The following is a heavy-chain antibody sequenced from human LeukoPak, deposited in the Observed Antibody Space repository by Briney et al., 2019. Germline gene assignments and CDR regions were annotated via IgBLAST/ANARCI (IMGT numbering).Heavy chain of an antibody. J-gene: IGHJ2*01. V-gene: IGHV4-39*07. Sequence: SETLSLTCTVSGGSISSSSYYWGWIRQPPGKGLEWIGSIYYSGSTYYNPSLKSRVTKSVDTSKNQFSLKLSSVTAADTAVYYCARGSSSWERTYWYFDLWGRGTLVTVSS. CDR3: ARGSSSWERTYWYFDL. D-gene: IGHD6-13*01. CDR1: GGSISSSSYY. CDR2: IYYSGST.